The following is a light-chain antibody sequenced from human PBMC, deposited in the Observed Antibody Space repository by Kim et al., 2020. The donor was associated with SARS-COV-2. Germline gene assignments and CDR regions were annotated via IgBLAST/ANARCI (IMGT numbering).Light chain of an antibody. CDR2: GAS. J-gene: IGKJ2*01. CDR1: QTVSTNS. Sequence: EIVLTQSPGTLSLSPGDRATLSCRASQTVSTNSLAWYRQKPGQAPRLLIYGASSRATGISDRFTGSASGTDFTLTISRLEPEDFAVYYCQQYGSSQLTFGQGTKLEI. V-gene: IGKV3-20*01. CDR3: QQYGSSQLT.